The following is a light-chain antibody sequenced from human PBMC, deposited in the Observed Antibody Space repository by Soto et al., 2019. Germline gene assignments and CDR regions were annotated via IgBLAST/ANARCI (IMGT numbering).Light chain of an antibody. CDR2: DVT. CDR1: SSDVGGYYY. J-gene: IGLJ1*01. Sequence: QSALTQPRSVSGSPGQSVTISCTGTSSDVGGYYYVSWYQQHPGKAPKLMIYDVTKPPSGVPDRFSGSKSGNTASLAISGLEAEDEAEYYCCAYAGRYTFVCGTGTKLTVL. V-gene: IGLV2-11*01. CDR3: CAYAGRYTFV.